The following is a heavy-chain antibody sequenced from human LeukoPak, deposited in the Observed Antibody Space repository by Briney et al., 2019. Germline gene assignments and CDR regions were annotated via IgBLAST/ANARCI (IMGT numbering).Heavy chain of an antibody. CDR2: ISSSSSTI. CDR3: ASWNYYDSSGYYTHWYFDL. Sequence: GGSLRLSCAASGFTFSSYSMNWVRQAPGKGLEWVSYISSSSSTIYYADSVKGRFTISRDNAKNSLYLQMNSLRAEDTAVYYCASWNYYDSSGYYTHWYFDLWGRGTLVTVSS. V-gene: IGHV3-48*04. J-gene: IGHJ2*01. D-gene: IGHD3-22*01. CDR1: GFTFSSYS.